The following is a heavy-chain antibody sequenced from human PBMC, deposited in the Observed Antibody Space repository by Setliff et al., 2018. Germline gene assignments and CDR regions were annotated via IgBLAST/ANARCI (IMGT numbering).Heavy chain of an antibody. Sequence: ASVKVSCKASGYTFTGYYVYWVRQAPGQGLEWMGRINPSSGATIYAQKFQGRVTMTSDTSISTAYMELGRLRSDDTAMYFCARDGGGDSDAFDIWGQGTMVTVSS. CDR3: ARDGGGDSDAFDI. V-gene: IGHV1-2*06. CDR1: GYTFTGYY. CDR2: INPSSGAT. D-gene: IGHD3-16*01. J-gene: IGHJ3*02.